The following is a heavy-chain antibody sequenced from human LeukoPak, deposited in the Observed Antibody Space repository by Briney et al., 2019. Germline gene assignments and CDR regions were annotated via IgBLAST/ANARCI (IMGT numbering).Heavy chain of an antibody. J-gene: IGHJ4*02. V-gene: IGHV3-48*04. CDR1: GFTFSSYS. CDR3: ARDPGYYDILTGYHYYFDY. CDR2: ISSSSSTI. D-gene: IGHD3-9*01. Sequence: GGSLRLSCAASGFTFSSYSMNWVRQAPGKGLEWVSYISSSSSTIYYADSVKGRFTISRDNAKNSLYLQMNSLRAEDTAVYYCARDPGYYDILTGYHYYFDYWGQGTMVTVSS.